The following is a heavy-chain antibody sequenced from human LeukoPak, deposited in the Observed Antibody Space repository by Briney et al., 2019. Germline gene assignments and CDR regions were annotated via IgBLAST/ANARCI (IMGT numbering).Heavy chain of an antibody. D-gene: IGHD1-26*01. CDR1: GFTFSSYG. CDR3: AKVHLVGATTGWGPIDY. J-gene: IGHJ4*02. CDR2: ISGRRDST. Sequence: GGSLRLSCAASGFTFSSYGMSWVRQAPGKGLEWVSTISGRRDSTSYADSVKGRFTTSRDNSKNTLYLQMNSLRAEDTAVYYCAKVHLVGATTGWGPIDYWGQGTLVTVSS. V-gene: IGHV3-23*01.